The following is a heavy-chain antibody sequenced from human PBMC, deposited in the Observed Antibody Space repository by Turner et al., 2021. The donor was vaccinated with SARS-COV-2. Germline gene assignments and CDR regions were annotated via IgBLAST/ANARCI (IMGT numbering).Heavy chain of an antibody. J-gene: IGHJ6*02. CDR3: ARDLMAYGMDV. D-gene: IGHD3-10*01. CDR1: GVTVSSNY. CDR2: IYSGGSK. V-gene: IGHV3-53*04. Sequence: EVQLVESGGGWVRPGGSVRLTCAASGVTVSSNYMSWVRQAAGRGGGGVSVIYSGGSKYYADSVKGRFTISRHNYKNTLYLQMNSLSAEDTAVYYCARDLMAYGMDVWGQGTTVTVSS.